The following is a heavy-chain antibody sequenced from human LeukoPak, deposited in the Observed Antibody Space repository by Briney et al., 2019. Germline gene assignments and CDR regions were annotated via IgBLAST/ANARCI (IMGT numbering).Heavy chain of an antibody. CDR3: AKRVWFGESKYYFDY. CDR1: GFTFSSYA. J-gene: IGHJ4*02. CDR2: ISGSGGST. Sequence: SLRLSCSASGFTFSSYAMSWVRPAPGKGLEWVSAISGSGGSTYYADSVKGRFTISRDNSKNTLYLQMNSLRAEDTAVYYCAKRVWFGESKYYFDYWGQGTLVTVSS. V-gene: IGHV3-23*01. D-gene: IGHD3-10*01.